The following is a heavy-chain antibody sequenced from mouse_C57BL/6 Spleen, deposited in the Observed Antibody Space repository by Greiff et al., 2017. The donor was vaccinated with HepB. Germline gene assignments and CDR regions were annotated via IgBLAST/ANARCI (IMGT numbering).Heavy chain of an antibody. V-gene: IGHV5-4*01. D-gene: IGHD2-4*01. Sequence: EVHLVESGGGLVKPGGSLKLSCAASGFTFSSYAMSWVRQTPEKRLEWVATISDGGGYTYYPDNVKGRFTISRDNAKNNLYLQMSHLKSEDTAMYYCAREGGYSDYDGLFAYWGQGTLVTVSA. CDR3: AREGGYSDYDGLFAY. J-gene: IGHJ3*01. CDR2: ISDGGGYT. CDR1: GFTFSSYA.